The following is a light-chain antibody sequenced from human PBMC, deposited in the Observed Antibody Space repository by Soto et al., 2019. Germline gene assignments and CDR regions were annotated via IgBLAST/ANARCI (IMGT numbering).Light chain of an antibody. CDR1: QSVSSN. CDR2: GTS. Sequence: EIVMTQSPAALSVSPGDRATLSCRASQSVSSNLAWYQQKPGQAPRLLIYGTSTRATGIPARFSGSGSGTELTLTISSLQSEDFAVYYCQQYNNWPQWTFGQGTKVDIK. V-gene: IGKV3-15*01. CDR3: QQYNNWPQWT. J-gene: IGKJ1*01.